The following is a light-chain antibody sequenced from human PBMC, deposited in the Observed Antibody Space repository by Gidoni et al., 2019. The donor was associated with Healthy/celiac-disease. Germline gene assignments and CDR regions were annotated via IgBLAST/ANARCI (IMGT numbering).Light chain of an antibody. CDR1: SRDVGGYNY. CDR3: SSYTSSSTL. J-gene: IGLJ1*01. CDR2: EVS. Sequence: QSALTQPVSVSGSPGQSITISCTGTSRDVGGYNYVSWYQQHPGKAPKLMIYEVSNRPSGVSNRFSGSKSGNTASLTISGLQAEDEADYYCSSYTSSSTLFGTGTKVTVL. V-gene: IGLV2-14*01.